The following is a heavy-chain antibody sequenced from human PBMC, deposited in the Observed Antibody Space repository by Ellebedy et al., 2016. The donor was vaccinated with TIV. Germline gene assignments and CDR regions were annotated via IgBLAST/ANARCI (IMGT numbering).Heavy chain of an antibody. D-gene: IGHD6-19*01. CDR3: ARGDGSSGWYFDY. CDR1: GFTFSSYW. V-gene: IGHV3-74*03. CDR2: ISSEGSTT. Sequence: GGSLRLSXAASGFTFSSYWMPWVRQAPGKGLVWVSRISSEGSTTTYADSARGRFTISGDNAKNTLYLQMNSLRAEDTAVYYCARGDGSSGWYFDYWGQGTLVTVSS. J-gene: IGHJ4*02.